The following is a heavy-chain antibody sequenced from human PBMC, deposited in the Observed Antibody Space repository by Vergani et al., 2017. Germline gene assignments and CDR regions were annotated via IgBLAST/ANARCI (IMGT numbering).Heavy chain of an antibody. CDR2: IYYSGST. J-gene: IGHJ5*02. D-gene: IGHD3-22*01. CDR3: ASGYYDSSGPMVGA. CDR1: GGSINSYY. Sequence: QVQLQESGPGLVKPSETLSLTCTVSGGSINSYYWSWIRQPPGKGLEWIGYIYYSGSTNYNPSLKSRVTISVDTSKNQFSLKLSSVTAADTAVYYCASGYYDSSGPMVGAWGQGTLVTVSS. V-gene: IGHV4-59*08.